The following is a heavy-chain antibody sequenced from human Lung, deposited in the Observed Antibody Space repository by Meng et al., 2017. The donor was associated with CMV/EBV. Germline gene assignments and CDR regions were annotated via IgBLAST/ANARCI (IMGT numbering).Heavy chain of an antibody. CDR2: IKEDGSEK. J-gene: IGHJ4*02. Sequence: GESLKISCAASGFTFSRYWMTWVRQAPGKGLEWLANIKEDGSEKYYVESVKGRFTISRDNAKNSLYLEMNSLTVADTAVYYCVKLFDDWGQGTLVTVSS. CDR3: VKLFDD. V-gene: IGHV3-7*03. D-gene: IGHD1-7*01. CDR1: GFTFSRYW.